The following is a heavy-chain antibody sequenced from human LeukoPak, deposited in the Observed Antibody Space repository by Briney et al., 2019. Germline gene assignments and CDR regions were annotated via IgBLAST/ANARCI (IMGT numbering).Heavy chain of an antibody. D-gene: IGHD3-16*01. J-gene: IGHJ3*02. V-gene: IGHV1-69*13. CDR2: IIPIFGTA. CDR3: AREGPTWDAFDI. CDR1: GGTFSSYA. Sequence: GASVKVSCKASGGTFSSYAISWVRQAPGQGLEWMGGIIPIFGTANYAQKFQGRVTITADESTSTAYMELSSLRSEDTAVYYCAREGPTWDAFDIWGQGTMVTVSS.